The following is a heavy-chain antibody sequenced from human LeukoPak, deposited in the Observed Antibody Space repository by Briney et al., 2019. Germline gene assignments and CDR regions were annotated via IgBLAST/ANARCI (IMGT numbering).Heavy chain of an antibody. V-gene: IGHV3-7*01. J-gene: IGHJ4*02. CDR3: ARGGYCSSTSCSNFDY. CDR2: IKQHGSEK. D-gene: IGHD2-2*01. Sequence: GGSLRLSCAASRFTFSSYWMSWVRQAPGKGLEWVANIKQHGSEKYYVDSVKGRFTISRDNAKSSLYLQMNSLRTEDTAVYYCARGGYCSSTSCSNFDYWGQGTLVTVSS. CDR1: RFTFSSYW.